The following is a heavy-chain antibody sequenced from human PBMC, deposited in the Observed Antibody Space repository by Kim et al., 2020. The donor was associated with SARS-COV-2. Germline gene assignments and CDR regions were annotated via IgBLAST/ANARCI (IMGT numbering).Heavy chain of an antibody. CDR2: ISAYNGNT. D-gene: IGHD2-21*01. CDR1: GYTFTSYG. Sequence: ASVKVSCKASGYTFTSYGISWVRQAPGQGLEWMGWISAYNGNTNYAQKLQGRVTMTTDTSTSTAYMELRSLRSDDTAVYYCARVNCGGDCYSIGAIDYWGQGTLVTVSS. J-gene: IGHJ4*02. V-gene: IGHV1-18*04. CDR3: ARVNCGGDCYSIGAIDY.